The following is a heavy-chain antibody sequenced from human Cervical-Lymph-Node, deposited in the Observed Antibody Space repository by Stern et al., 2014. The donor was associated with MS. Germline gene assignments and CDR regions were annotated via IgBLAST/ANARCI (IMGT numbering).Heavy chain of an antibody. CDR2: IVVGSGNT. J-gene: IGHJ6*02. D-gene: IGHD3-3*01. CDR1: GFTLTSSV. Sequence: QLVQSGPEVKKPGTSVRVSCKSSGFTLTSSVVHWVRQARGQRLEWMGWIVVGSGNTNYAHKVQERVIITRDMSTSTAYMELSGLTSEDTAVYYCAAARNYDFWTGSPYGMDVWGRGTTVTVSS. CDR3: AAARNYDFWTGSPYGMDV. V-gene: IGHV1-58*01.